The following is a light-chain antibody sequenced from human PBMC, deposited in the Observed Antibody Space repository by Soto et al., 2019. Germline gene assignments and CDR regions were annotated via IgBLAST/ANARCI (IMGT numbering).Light chain of an antibody. V-gene: IGKV3-20*01. CDR2: GAS. J-gene: IGKJ1*01. Sequence: EIVLTQSPGTLSLSPGERATLSCRASQSVSSSSLAWYQQKPGQAPRLLIYGASSRAPGIPDRFSGSGSGPDFPLTISRLEPEDFAVYYCQQYGSSPTFGQGTKVEIK. CDR1: QSVSSSS. CDR3: QQYGSSPT.